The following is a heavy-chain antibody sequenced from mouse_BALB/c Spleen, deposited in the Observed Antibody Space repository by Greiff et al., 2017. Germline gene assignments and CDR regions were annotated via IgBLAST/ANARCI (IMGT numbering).Heavy chain of an antibody. CDR2: IDPYNGGT. V-gene: IGHV1S135*01. CDR1: GYAFTSYN. J-gene: IGHJ4*01. CDR3: ARHSKGPMDY. Sequence: VQLKESGPELVKPGASVKVSCKASGYAFTSYNMYWVKQSHGKSLEWIGYIDPYNGGTSYNQKFTGKAQLTVDTSSSTAYMQFSSLTTEDSAIYYCARHSKGPMDYWGQGTSVTVSS. D-gene: IGHD3-3*01.